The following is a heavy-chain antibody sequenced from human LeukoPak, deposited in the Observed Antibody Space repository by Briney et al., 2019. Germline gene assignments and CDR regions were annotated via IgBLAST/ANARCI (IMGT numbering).Heavy chain of an antibody. J-gene: IGHJ4*02. Sequence: GGSLGLSCAASGFTFSSYAMHWVRQAPGKGLEWVAVISYDGSNKYYADSVKGRFTISRGNSKNTLYLQMNSLRAEDTAVYYCVRDWGTIFGVVPSLQLDYWGQGTLVTVSS. V-gene: IGHV3-30-3*01. CDR2: ISYDGSNK. D-gene: IGHD3-3*01. CDR3: VRDWGTIFGVVPSLQLDY. CDR1: GFTFSSYA.